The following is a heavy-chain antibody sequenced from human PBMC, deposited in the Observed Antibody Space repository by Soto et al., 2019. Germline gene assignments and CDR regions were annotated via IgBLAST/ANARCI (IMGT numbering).Heavy chain of an antibody. CDR3: ARAEEAGWNVEGWFDP. CDR2: INAGNGNT. J-gene: IGHJ5*02. Sequence: QVQLVQSGAEEKKPGASVKVSCKASGYTFTSYAMHWVRQAPGQRLEWMGWINAGNGNTKYSQKFQGRVTITRDTSASTAYMELSSLRSEDTAVYYCARAEEAGWNVEGWFDPWGQGTLVTVSS. D-gene: IGHD1-1*01. CDR1: GYTFTSYA. V-gene: IGHV1-3*05.